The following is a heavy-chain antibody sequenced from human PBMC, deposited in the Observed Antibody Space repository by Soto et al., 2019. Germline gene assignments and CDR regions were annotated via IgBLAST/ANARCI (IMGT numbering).Heavy chain of an antibody. CDR2: ISGSGGST. D-gene: IGHD4-17*01. V-gene: IGHV3-23*04. CDR3: AKGGLRGLYYYGMDV. J-gene: IGHJ6*02. Sequence: EVQLVESGGGLVQPGGSLRLSCAASGFTFSSYDMHWVRQATGKGLEWVSAISGSGGSTYYADSVKGRFTISRDNSKNTLYLQMNSLRAEDTAVYYCAKGGLRGLYYYGMDVWGQGTTVTVSS. CDR1: GFTFSSYD.